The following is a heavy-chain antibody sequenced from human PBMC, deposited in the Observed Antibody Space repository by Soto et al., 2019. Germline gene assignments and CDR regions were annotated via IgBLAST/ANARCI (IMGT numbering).Heavy chain of an antibody. CDR3: ARGQEVGAHFFDS. J-gene: IGHJ4*02. CDR2: IGTAGDT. Sequence: GGSLRLSCEASGFTFSGFDMHWVRQPTGKGLEWVSTIGTAGDTYYAVSVKGRFTISRDNAKNSLSLQMNSLRAGDTAVYFCARGQEVGAHFFDSWGQGTEVTVSS. V-gene: IGHV3-13*01. D-gene: IGHD2-15*01. CDR1: GFTFSGFD.